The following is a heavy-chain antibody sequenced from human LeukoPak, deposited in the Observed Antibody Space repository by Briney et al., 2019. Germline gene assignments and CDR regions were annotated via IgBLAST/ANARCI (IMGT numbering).Heavy chain of an antibody. J-gene: IGHJ4*02. D-gene: IGHD6-19*01. CDR3: ARVYGSGWNDY. V-gene: IGHV3-64*02. Sequence: GGSLRLSCAASGFTFSSHAMNWVRQAPGKGLEYVSGINNNGGSTYYADSVKGRFTISRDNSKNTLYLQMGSLRAEDMAVYYCARVYGSGWNDYWGQGALVTVSS. CDR1: GFTFSSHA. CDR2: INNNGGST.